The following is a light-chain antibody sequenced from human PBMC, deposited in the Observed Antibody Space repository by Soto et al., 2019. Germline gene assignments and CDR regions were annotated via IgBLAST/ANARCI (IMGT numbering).Light chain of an antibody. V-gene: IGLV2-14*01. CDR3: SSYTSSSALEYV. J-gene: IGLJ1*01. CDR1: SSDVGGSNY. Sequence: QSALTQPASVSGSPGQSITISCTGTSSDVGGSNYVSWYQHHPGKAPKLLIYEVSYRPSGVSNRFSGSKSGNTASLTISGLQREDDADYYCSSYTSSSALEYVFGTGTKLTVL. CDR2: EVS.